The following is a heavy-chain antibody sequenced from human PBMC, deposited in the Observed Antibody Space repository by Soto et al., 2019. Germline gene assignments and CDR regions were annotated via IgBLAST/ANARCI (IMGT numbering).Heavy chain of an antibody. D-gene: IGHD2-15*01. V-gene: IGHV3-23*01. Sequence: EVQLLESGGGLVQPGGSLRLSCAASGFTFSSYAMSWVRQAPGKGLEWVSAISGSGGSTYYADSVKGGFTISRDNSKNTLYLQMNSLRAEDTAVYYCAKADCSGGSCYSSYFDYWGQGTLVTVSS. CDR2: ISGSGGST. CDR1: GFTFSSYA. CDR3: AKADCSGGSCYSSYFDY. J-gene: IGHJ4*02.